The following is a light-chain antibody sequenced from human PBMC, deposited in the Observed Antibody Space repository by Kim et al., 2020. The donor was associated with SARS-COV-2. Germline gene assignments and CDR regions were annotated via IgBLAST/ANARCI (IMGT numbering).Light chain of an antibody. J-gene: IGKJ4*01. CDR2: GAS. CDR3: QQYGTSPLT. V-gene: IGKV3-20*01. Sequence: SPGERATLSCRGSQSLSSSHLAWYQQRPGQAPSLLIYGASSRAARIPDRFSGSGSGTGFTLSISRLEPEDFAVYYCQQYGTSPLTFGGGTKVDIK. CDR1: QSLSSSH.